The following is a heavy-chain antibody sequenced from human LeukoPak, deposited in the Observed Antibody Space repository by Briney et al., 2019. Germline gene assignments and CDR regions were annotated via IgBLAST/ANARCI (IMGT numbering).Heavy chain of an antibody. Sequence: SETLSLTCTVSGGSISSGSYYWSWIRQPAGKGLEWIGRIYTSGSTNYNPSLKSRVTISVDTSKNQFSLKLSSVTAADTAVYYCARAPIVGATLGFDYWGQGTLVTVSS. J-gene: IGHJ4*02. CDR1: GGSISSGSYY. CDR3: ARAPIVGATLGFDY. D-gene: IGHD1-26*01. CDR2: IYTSGST. V-gene: IGHV4-61*02.